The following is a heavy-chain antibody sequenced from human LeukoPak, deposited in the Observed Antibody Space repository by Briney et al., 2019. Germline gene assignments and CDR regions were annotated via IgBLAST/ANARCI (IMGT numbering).Heavy chain of an antibody. J-gene: IGHJ4*02. CDR1: GFTFSSYS. Sequence: GGSLRLSCAASGFTFSSYSMNWVRQAPGKGLEWVSSISSSSYIYYADSVKGRFTISRDNAKNSLYLQMNSLRAEDTAVYYCARVFDSSGYYPPFDYWGQGTLVTVSS. CDR2: ISSSSYI. CDR3: ARVFDSSGYYPPFDY. D-gene: IGHD3-22*01. V-gene: IGHV3-21*01.